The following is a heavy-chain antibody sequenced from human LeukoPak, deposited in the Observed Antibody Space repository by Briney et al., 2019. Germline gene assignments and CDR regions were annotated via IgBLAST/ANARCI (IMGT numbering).Heavy chain of an antibody. J-gene: IGHJ6*04. CDR1: GFTFSSYA. V-gene: IGHV3-30-3*01. Sequence: GRSLRLSCAASGFTFSSYAMHWVRQAPGKGLEWVAVISYDGSNKYYADSVKGRFTISRDNSKNTLYLQMNSLRAEDTAVYYCARDGQQLAPYTMDVWGKGTTVTVSS. CDR3: ARDGQQLAPYTMDV. CDR2: ISYDGSNK. D-gene: IGHD6-13*01.